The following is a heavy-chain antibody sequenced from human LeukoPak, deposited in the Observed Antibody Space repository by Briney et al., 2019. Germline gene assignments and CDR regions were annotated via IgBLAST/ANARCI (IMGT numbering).Heavy chain of an antibody. CDR1: GGSISSYY. D-gene: IGHD2-15*01. CDR3: ARGCSGGSCYPSSRYYYYYYMDV. CDR2: IYYRGST. Sequence: PSQTLSLTCTVSGGSISSYYWSWIRQPPGKGREWIGYIYYRGSTNYNTSLKSRVTISVDTSKNQFSLKLSSVTAADTAVYYCARGCSGGSCYPSSRYYYYYYMDVWGKGTTVTVSS. J-gene: IGHJ6*03. V-gene: IGHV4-59*01.